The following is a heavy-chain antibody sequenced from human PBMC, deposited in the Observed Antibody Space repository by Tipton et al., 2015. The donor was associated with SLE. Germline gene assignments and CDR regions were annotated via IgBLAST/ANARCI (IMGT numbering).Heavy chain of an antibody. Sequence: GLVKPSETLSLTCTVSGGSISSYYWSWIRQPPGKGLEWIGYIYNSGSTNYNPSLKSRVTISVDTSKNQFSLKLSSVTPADTAVYYCARGAAAADTGAFDSWGQGTMVTVSS. CDR2: IYNSGST. J-gene: IGHJ3*02. CDR1: GGSISSYY. V-gene: IGHV4-59*01. D-gene: IGHD6-13*01. CDR3: ARGAAAADTGAFDS.